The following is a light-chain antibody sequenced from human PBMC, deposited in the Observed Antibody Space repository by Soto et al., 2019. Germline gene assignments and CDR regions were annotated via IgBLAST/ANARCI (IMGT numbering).Light chain of an antibody. Sequence: QLVLTQSPSASASLGASVNLTCTLSSGHSSYAIAWHQQQPQKGPRYLMKLNSDGSHSKGDGIPDRFSGSSSGAERYLTISSLQSEDEAGYYCHTWGRGVFGGGTKVTVL. CDR2: LNSDGSH. CDR3: HTWGRGV. V-gene: IGLV4-69*01. J-gene: IGLJ3*02. CDR1: SGHSSYA.